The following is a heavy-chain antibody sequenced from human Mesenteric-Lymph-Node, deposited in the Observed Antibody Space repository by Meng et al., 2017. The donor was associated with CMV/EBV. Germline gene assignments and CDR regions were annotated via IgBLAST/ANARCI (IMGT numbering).Heavy chain of an antibody. V-gene: IGHV3-7*01. CDR2: INQDGSEK. D-gene: IGHD2-2*01. J-gene: IGHJ6*02. CDR1: GFTFSSYW. Sequence: GESLKISCAASGFTFSSYWMSWVRQAPGKGLEWVANINQDGSEKYYVDSLKGRFTVSRDNAKHSLFLQMNSLRAEDTAVYYCARDLPICTSSSCHYYYYYGMDVWGQGTTVTVSS. CDR3: ARDLPICTSSSCHYYYYYGMDV.